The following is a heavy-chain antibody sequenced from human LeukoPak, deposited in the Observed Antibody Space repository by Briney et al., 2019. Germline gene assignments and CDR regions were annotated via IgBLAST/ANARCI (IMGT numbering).Heavy chain of an antibody. J-gene: IGHJ4*02. CDR2: ISWNSGSI. CDR3: ARSREYSSSARYFDH. CDR1: GFTFDDYA. Sequence: GGSLRLSCAASGFTFDDYAMHWVRQAPGKGLEWVSGISWNSGSIGYADSVKGRFTISRDNARNSLYLQMNSLRAEDMALYYCARSREYSSSARYFDHWGQGTLVTVSS. D-gene: IGHD6-6*01. V-gene: IGHV3-9*03.